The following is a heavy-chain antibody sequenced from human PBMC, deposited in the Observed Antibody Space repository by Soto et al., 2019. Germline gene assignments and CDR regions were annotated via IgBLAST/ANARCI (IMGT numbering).Heavy chain of an antibody. V-gene: IGHV1-69*01. D-gene: IGHD4-4*01. CDR1: GGTFSTYA. CDR2: IIPIIGTP. Sequence: QVHLVQSGAEVKKPGSSVKVSCKASGGTFSTYAISWVRQAPGQGPEWMGGIIPIIGTPNYAQKFQGRVTITADESTTTAYMELSSLKSEDTAIYYCARGRDDSSVRDGFDIWGQGTMVTVS. CDR3: ARGRDDSSVRDGFDI. J-gene: IGHJ3*02.